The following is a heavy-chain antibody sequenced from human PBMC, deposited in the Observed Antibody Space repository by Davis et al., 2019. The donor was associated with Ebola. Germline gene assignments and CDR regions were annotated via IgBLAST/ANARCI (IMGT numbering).Heavy chain of an antibody. CDR1: GGSFSGYY. V-gene: IGHV4-34*01. CDR3: ARQRVVVVVAAPWGMDV. J-gene: IGHJ6*02. D-gene: IGHD2-15*01. CDR2: INHSGST. Sequence: PGGSLRLSCAVYGGSFSGYYWSWIRQPPGKGLEWIGEINHSGSTNYNPSLKSRVTISVDTSKNQFSLKLSSVTAADTAVYYCARQRVVVVVAAPWGMDVWGQGTTVTVSS.